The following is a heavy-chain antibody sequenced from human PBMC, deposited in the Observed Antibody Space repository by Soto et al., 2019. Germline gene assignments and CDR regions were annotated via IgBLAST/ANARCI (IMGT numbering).Heavy chain of an antibody. CDR3: ARDRSRQWLVNYDY. J-gene: IGHJ4*02. CDR1: GYTFTSYG. D-gene: IGHD6-19*01. V-gene: IGHV1-18*04. CDR2: ISAYNGNT. Sequence: WASVKVSCKASGYTFTSYGISWVRQAPGQGLEWMGWISAYNGNTNYAQKLQGRVTMTTDTSTSTAYMELRSLRSDDTAVYYCARDRSRQWLVNYDYWGQGXLVTVYS.